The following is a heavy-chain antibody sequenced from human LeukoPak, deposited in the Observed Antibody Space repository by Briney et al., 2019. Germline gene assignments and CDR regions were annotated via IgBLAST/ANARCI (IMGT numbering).Heavy chain of an antibody. CDR2: ISSGSSYT. Sequence: GGSLRLSCAASGFSFSEYYMSWIRQAPGKGLEWVSCISSGSSYTNYTDSVKGRFTISRDNAKRSLYLQMNSLTAEDTAVYYCARSGGTYGWFDPWGQGTLVPVSS. D-gene: IGHD1-26*01. J-gene: IGHJ5*02. CDR3: ARSGGTYGWFDP. V-gene: IGHV3-11*03. CDR1: GFSFSEYY.